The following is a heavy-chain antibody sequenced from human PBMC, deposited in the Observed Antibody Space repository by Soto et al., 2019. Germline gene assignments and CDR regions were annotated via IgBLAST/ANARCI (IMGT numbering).Heavy chain of an antibody. CDR3: AKDGAPRYCGRSTCHPAGAY. CDR1: GFTFSNYG. CDR2: TSFDGSYK. V-gene: IGHV3-30*18. D-gene: IGHD2-2*01. Sequence: QVLLVESGGGVVQPGRSLRLSCAGSGFTFSNYGLHWVRQSPGKGLEWLSFTSFDGSYKYYADSVKGRFTISSNTSNNMLYLQMDSLRAEDTAVYYCAKDGAPRYCGRSTCHPAGAYWGQGTLVTVSS. J-gene: IGHJ4*02.